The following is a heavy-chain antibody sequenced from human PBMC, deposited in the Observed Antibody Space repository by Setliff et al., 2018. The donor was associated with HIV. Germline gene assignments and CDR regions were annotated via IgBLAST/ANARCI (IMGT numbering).Heavy chain of an antibody. CDR1: GYTFTSYA. J-gene: IGHJ6*03. D-gene: IGHD3-3*01. CDR3: ARDGGNFWSGPSLYYYYYMDV. Sequence: ASVKVSCKASGYTFTSYAMNWVRQAPGQGLEWMGWINTNTGNPTYVQGFTGRFVFSLDTSVSTAYLQISSLKAEDTAVYYCARDGGNFWSGPSLYYYYYMDVWGKGTTVTVSS. V-gene: IGHV7-4-1*02. CDR2: INTNTGNP.